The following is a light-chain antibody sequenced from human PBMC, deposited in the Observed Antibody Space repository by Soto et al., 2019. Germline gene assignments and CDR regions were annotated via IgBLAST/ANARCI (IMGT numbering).Light chain of an antibody. V-gene: IGKV1-9*01. J-gene: IGKJ3*01. CDR1: QDIKTY. CDR2: AAF. Sequence: DIQLTQSPSSLSASIGDRVSITCRASQDIKTYVAWYQQKPGKAPKLLIYAAFTLQSGVPSRFNGSGSATDFTLPISRLQHEDFAAYYCQQQNYYPPFTFGHGTTVDIE. CDR3: QQQNYYPPFT.